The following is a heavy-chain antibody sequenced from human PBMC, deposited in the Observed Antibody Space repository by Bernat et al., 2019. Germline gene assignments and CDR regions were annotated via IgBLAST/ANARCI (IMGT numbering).Heavy chain of an antibody. CDR2: IYSGGNT. D-gene: IGHD1-14*01. CDR1: GFSVSSSY. V-gene: IGHV3-53*02. CDR3: ARGRGTVYDAFDI. Sequence: EVQLVETGGGLIQPGGSLRLSCAASGFSVSSSYMSWVRQAPGMGLEWVSIIYSGGNTYYADSVRRRFTITRDNSKNTLYLQMDDQRADDTDVYYCARGRGTVYDAFDIWGKGTNVTVSS. J-gene: IGHJ3*02.